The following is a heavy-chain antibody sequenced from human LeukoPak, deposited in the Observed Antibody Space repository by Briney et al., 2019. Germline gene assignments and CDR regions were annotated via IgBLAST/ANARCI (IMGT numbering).Heavy chain of an antibody. CDR3: ARPLSSSWFQDAFDI. D-gene: IGHD6-13*01. J-gene: IGHJ3*02. V-gene: IGHV3-66*04. CDR2: IYSGGST. CDR1: GFTFSSYS. Sequence: GGSLRLSCAASGFTFSSYSMNWVRQAPGKGLEWVSVIYSGGSTYYADSVKGRFTISRDNSKNTLYLQMNSLRAEDTAVYYCARPLSSSWFQDAFDIWGQGTMVTVSS.